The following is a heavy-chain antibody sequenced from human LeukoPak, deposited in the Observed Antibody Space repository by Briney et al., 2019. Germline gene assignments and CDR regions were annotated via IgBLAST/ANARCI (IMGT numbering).Heavy chain of an antibody. J-gene: IGHJ4*02. Sequence: GGSLRLSCAASGFTFSTYWMTWVRQAPGKGLEWVANINQGGSESYYVDSVKGRFTISRDNAESSLYLQMNSLRAEDTALYYCAARSGISPYYIDYWGQGTLVTVSS. V-gene: IGHV3-7*03. D-gene: IGHD1-26*01. CDR1: GFTFSTYW. CDR3: AARSGISPYYIDY. CDR2: INQGGSES.